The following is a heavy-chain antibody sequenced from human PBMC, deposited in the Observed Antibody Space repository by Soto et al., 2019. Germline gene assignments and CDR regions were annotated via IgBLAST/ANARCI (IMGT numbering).Heavy chain of an antibody. CDR2: ISTYNGNT. Sequence: QVQLVQSGAEVKKSGASVKVSCKASGYTFTNYGVSWLRQAPGQGLVRMGWISTYNGNTHHSQNLQGILPINPATTTNTAYMELRSLRSDDTDVYYCVRVWGGYCTSSSCFGNRFDSCGQGTLVTVSS. V-gene: IGHV1-18*01. CDR3: VRVWGGYCTSSSCFGNRFDS. CDR1: GYTFTNYG. J-gene: IGHJ4*02. D-gene: IGHD2-2*01.